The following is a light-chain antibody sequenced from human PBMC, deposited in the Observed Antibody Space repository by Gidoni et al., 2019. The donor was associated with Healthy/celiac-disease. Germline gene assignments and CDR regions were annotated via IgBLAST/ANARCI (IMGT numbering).Light chain of an antibody. V-gene: IGLV2-14*01. CDR2: EVS. Sequence: QSALTQPASVSESPGQSITISCTGTSSDVGGYNYVSWYQQHPGKAPKLMIYEVSNRPSGVSNRFSGSKSGNTASLTISGLQAEDEADYYCSSYTSSSTPVVFGGGTKLTVL. CDR1: SSDVGGYNY. CDR3: SSYTSSSTPVV. J-gene: IGLJ2*01.